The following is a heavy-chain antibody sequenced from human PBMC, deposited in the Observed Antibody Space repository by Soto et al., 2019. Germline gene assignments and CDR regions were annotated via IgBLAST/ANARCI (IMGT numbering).Heavy chain of an antibody. CDR3: ARKYNSDISGYDYFDY. Sequence: PGGSLRLSCAASGFIFSSSDMTWVRQAPGKGLEYVSSINYNGIYTFYAEPAKGRFTISRDNAKNSLYLQMCSLTAEDTAVYFCARKYNSDISGYDYFDYWGQGTLVTVSS. D-gene: IGHD3-22*01. V-gene: IGHV3-21*06. CDR2: INYNGIYT. J-gene: IGHJ4*02. CDR1: GFIFSSSD.